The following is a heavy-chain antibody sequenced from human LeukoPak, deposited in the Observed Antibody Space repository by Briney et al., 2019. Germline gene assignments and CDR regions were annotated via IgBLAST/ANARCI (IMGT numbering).Heavy chain of an antibody. CDR2: IYYSGST. CDR1: GGSFGGYY. D-gene: IGHD5-12*01. Sequence: SETLSLTCAVYGGSFGGYYWSWIRQPPGKGLEWIGYIYYSGSTYYNPSLKSRVTISVDTSKNQFSLKLSSVTAADTAVYYCASQGRYSGLWGQGTLVTVSS. CDR3: ASQGRYSGL. J-gene: IGHJ4*02. V-gene: IGHV4-30-4*08.